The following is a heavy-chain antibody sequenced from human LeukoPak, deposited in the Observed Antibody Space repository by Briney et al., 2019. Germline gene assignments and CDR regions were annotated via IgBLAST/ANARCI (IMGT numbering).Heavy chain of an antibody. CDR2: ISYDGSNK. V-gene: IGHV3-30*04. D-gene: IGHD3-22*01. Sequence: GGSLRLSCAASGFTFSSYAMHWVRQAPGKGLEWVAVISYDGSNKYYADSVKGRFTISRDNSKNTLYLQMNSLRAEDTAVYYCVKSVSVEVITDYFDYWGQGTLVTVSS. CDR3: VKSVSVEVITDYFDY. J-gene: IGHJ4*02. CDR1: GFTFSSYA.